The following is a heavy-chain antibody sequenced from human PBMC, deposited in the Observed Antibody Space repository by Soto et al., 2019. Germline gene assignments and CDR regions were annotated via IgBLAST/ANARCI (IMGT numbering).Heavy chain of an antibody. CDR3: ARQDEGDEQQLAELSGLDP. CDR2: IDPSDSYT. V-gene: IGHV5-10-1*03. Sequence: EVQLVQSGAEVKKPGESLRISCKGSGYSFTSYWISWVRQMPGKGLEWMGRIDPSDSYTNYSPSFQGHVTISADKSISTAYLQWSSLKASDTAMYYCARQDEGDEQQLAELSGLDPWGQGTLVTVSS. CDR1: GYSFTSYW. J-gene: IGHJ5*02. D-gene: IGHD6-13*01.